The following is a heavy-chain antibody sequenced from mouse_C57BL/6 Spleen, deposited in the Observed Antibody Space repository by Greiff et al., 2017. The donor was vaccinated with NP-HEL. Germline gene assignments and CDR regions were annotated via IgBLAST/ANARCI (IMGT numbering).Heavy chain of an antibody. D-gene: IGHD1-1*01. J-gene: IGHJ1*03. CDR1: GYSITSGYY. V-gene: IGHV3-6*01. CDR2: ISYDGSN. Sequence: EVQLQESGPGLVKPSQSLSLTCSVTGYSITSGYYWNWIRQLPGNILEWMGYISYDGSNNYNPSLKNRISITRDTSKNQFFLKLNSVTTEDTATYYCARELLRDWYFDVWGTGTTVTVSS. CDR3: ARELLRDWYFDV.